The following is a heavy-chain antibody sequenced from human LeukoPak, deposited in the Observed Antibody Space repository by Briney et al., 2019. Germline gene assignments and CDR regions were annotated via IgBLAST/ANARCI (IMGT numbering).Heavy chain of an antibody. Sequence: SETLSLTCAVYGGSFSGYYWSWIRQPPGKGLEWIGEINHSGSTNYNPSLKSRVTISVDTSKNQFSLKLSSVTAADTAVYYCARAYSSGWYPRSGYFDYWGQGTLVTVSS. CDR2: INHSGST. J-gene: IGHJ4*02. CDR3: ARAYSSGWYPRSGYFDY. D-gene: IGHD6-19*01. CDR1: GGSFSGYY. V-gene: IGHV4-34*01.